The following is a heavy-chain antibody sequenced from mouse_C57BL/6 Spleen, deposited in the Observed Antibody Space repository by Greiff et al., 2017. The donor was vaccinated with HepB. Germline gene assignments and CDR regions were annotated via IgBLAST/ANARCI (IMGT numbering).Heavy chain of an antibody. CDR2: IHPNSGST. D-gene: IGHD2-4*01. V-gene: IGHV1-64*01. CDR3: ARVYEYDGDFDV. CDR1: GYTFTSYW. J-gene: IGHJ1*03. Sequence: QVQLQQPGAELVKPGASVKLSCKASGYTFTSYWMHWVKQRPGQGLEWIGMIHPNSGSTNYNEKFKSKATLTVDKSSSTAYMQLSSLTSEDSAVSYCARVYEYDGDFDVWGTGTTVTVSS.